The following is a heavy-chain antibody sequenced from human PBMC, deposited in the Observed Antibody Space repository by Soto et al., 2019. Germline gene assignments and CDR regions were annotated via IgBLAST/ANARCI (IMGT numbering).Heavy chain of an antibody. D-gene: IGHD1-1*01. CDR1: GYTFSTYG. J-gene: IGHJ5*02. CDR2: IGADNGDT. Sequence: QVQLVQSGAEVKKPGASVKVSCKASGYTFSTYGFSWVRQAPGQGLEWMGWIGADNGDTNYAQNFQGRVTMTTDTPTTTTYLELRGLTSADTAVYFCARAWNGAEGFDPRGQGTLVTVSS. V-gene: IGHV1-18*01. CDR3: ARAWNGAEGFDP.